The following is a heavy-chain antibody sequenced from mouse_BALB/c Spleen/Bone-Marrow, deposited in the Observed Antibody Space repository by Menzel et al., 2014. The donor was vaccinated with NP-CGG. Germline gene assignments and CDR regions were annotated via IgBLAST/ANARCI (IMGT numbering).Heavy chain of an antibody. CDR3: ARHAYYDQTEVSFVY. J-gene: IGHJ3*01. CDR1: GFSFNSYG. D-gene: IGHD2-4*01. V-gene: IGHV5-9-2*01. CDR2: ISGGGSYT. Sequence: DVMLVESGGGLVKSGGSLKLSCAASGFSFNSYGMSWVRQTPEKRLEWVATISGGGSYTFYPDSVKGRFTISRDNAKNNLDLQLSSLRSKDTALYYCARHAYYDQTEVSFVYWGQGTLVTVSA.